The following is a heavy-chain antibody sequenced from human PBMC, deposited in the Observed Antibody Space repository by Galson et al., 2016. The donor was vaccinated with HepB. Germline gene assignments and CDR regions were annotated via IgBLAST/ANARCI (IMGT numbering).Heavy chain of an antibody. V-gene: IGHV6-1*01. Sequence: CAISGDSVSSNIVAWNWIRQSPSRGPEWLGRTYRRSTYYNDDTESVKGRITINTDTSKNQFSLQLNSVTPEDTAVYYCARGAHSTFDVWGQGTMVTVSS. CDR3: ARGAHSTFDV. CDR2: TYRRSTYYN. CDR1: GDSVSSNIVA. D-gene: IGHD3-16*01. J-gene: IGHJ3*01.